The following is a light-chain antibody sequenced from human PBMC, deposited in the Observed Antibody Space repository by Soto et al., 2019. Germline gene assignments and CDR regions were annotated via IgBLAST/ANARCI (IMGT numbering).Light chain of an antibody. Sequence: DIQMTQSPSTLSGSVGDRVTITCRASQTIISWLAWYRQKPGKAPKLLMYKASTLKSGVPSRLSGSGSGTEFTLTISSLQPDDFATYYCQHYNSYSEAFGQGTKVELK. CDR3: QHYNSYSEA. CDR1: QTIISW. V-gene: IGKV1-5*03. CDR2: KAS. J-gene: IGKJ1*01.